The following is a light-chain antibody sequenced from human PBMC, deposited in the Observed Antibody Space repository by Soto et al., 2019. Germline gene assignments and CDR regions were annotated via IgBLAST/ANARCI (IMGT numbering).Light chain of an antibody. J-gene: IGLJ1*01. Sequence: QSVLTQPASVSASPGQSITISCTGTSTDIGAYKFVSWYQQHPGKAPKLMIYDVTSRPSGVSNRFSGSKSGNTASLIISGLQAEDEADYYCFSYTSFDTYVFGTWTKLTVL. V-gene: IGLV2-14*03. CDR2: DVT. CDR3: FSYTSFDTYV. CDR1: STDIGAYKF.